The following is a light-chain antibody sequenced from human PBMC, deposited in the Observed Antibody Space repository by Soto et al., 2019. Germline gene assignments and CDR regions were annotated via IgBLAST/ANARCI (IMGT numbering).Light chain of an antibody. CDR1: QGISNY. J-gene: IGKJ3*01. CDR2: AAS. CDR3: QKCNSAPSFT. Sequence: DIQMTQSPSSLSASVGDRVTITCRASQGISNYLAWYQQKPGKVPKLLIYAASTLQSGVPSRFSGSGSGTDFTLTISSLQPEDVATYYCQKCNSAPSFTFGPGTKVDIK. V-gene: IGKV1-27*01.